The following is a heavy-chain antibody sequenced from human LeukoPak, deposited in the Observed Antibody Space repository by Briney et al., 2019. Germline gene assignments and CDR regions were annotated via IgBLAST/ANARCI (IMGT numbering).Heavy chain of an antibody. D-gene: IGHD6-19*01. Sequence: PGGSLRLSCAASGFTFTNYAMNWVRQAPGKGLEWVSAISSGGGTTYSADSVKGRFTISRDNSKNTLFLQMNTLRAENTAIYYWAKVVKQWVTGDFDSWGQGALVTVSS. V-gene: IGHV3-23*01. CDR2: ISSGGGTT. CDR3: AKVVKQWVTGDFDS. CDR1: GFTFTNYA. J-gene: IGHJ4*02.